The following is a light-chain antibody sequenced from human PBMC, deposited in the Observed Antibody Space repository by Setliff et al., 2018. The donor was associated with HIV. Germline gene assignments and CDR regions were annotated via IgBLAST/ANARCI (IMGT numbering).Light chain of an antibody. Sequence: SYELTQPPSVSVAPGETASITCGGNNIGSKNVHWYQQRPGQAPVLVMHYDTNRPSGIPERFSGSNSGNTATLTISRVEAGDEADYYCQVWDSSSDHVFGTGTKV. CDR2: YDT. V-gene: IGLV3-21*04. J-gene: IGLJ1*01. CDR3: QVWDSSSDHV. CDR1: NIGSKN.